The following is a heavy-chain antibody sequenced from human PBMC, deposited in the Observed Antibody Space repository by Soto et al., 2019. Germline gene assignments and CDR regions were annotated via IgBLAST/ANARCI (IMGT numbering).Heavy chain of an antibody. D-gene: IGHD3-3*01. Sequence: GESLKISCKGSGYSFTSYWIGWVRQMPGKGLEWMGIIYPGDSDTRYSPSFQGQVTISADKAISTAYLQWSSLKASDTAMYYCARHVAHYDFWSGYHKGGMDVWGQGTTVTVSS. J-gene: IGHJ6*02. CDR1: GYSFTSYW. CDR2: IYPGDSDT. V-gene: IGHV5-51*01. CDR3: ARHVAHYDFWSGYHKGGMDV.